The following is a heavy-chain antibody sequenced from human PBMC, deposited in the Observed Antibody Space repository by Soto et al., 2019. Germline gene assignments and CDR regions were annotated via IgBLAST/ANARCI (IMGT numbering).Heavy chain of an antibody. D-gene: IGHD6-13*01. CDR2: IDGDGTEK. CDR1: VFNLWTHW. CDR3: ATFSRT. Sequence: PGGPLRLSGAASVFNLWTHWMTWVRQAPGKGLEWVAEIDGDGTEKYYPDSVKGRFTISRDNAKGSVYLQMNSLRAEDTAVYYCATFSRTWGQGTTVTVS. V-gene: IGHV3-7*03. J-gene: IGHJ6*02.